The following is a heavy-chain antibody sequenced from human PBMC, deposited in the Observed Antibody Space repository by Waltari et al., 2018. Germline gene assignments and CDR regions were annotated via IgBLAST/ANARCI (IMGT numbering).Heavy chain of an antibody. Sequence: QVQLVQSGAEVKKPGASVKVSCKASGYTFTSYAMHWVRQAPGQRLEWMGWINAGNGNTKYSQKSQGRVTITRDTSASTAYMELSSLRSEDTAVYYCARGFGYYYDSSGYYYLDYWGQGTLVTVSS. D-gene: IGHD3-22*01. J-gene: IGHJ4*02. CDR2: INAGNGNT. CDR1: GYTFTSYA. CDR3: ARGFGYYYDSSGYYYLDY. V-gene: IGHV1-3*01.